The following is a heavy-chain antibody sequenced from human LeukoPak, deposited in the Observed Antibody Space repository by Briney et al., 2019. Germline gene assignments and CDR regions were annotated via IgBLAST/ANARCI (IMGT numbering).Heavy chain of an antibody. J-gene: IGHJ6*03. CDR3: ARDGVLRFLEWLPTTNYYYYYMDV. Sequence: ASVKVSFKASGYTFTSYYMHWVRQAPGQGLEWMGIINPSGGSTSYAQKFQGRVTMTRDMSTSTVYMELSSLRSEDTAVYYCARDGVLRFLEWLPTTNYYYYYMDVWGKGTTVTVSS. CDR2: INPSGGST. CDR1: GYTFTSYY. D-gene: IGHD3-3*01. V-gene: IGHV1-46*01.